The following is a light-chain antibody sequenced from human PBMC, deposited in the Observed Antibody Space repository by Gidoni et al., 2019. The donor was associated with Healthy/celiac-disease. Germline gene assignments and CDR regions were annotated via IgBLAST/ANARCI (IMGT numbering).Light chain of an antibody. V-gene: IGKV1-39*01. J-gene: IGKJ4*01. CDR2: AAS. Sequence: DNQMTQSTSALSASVGDRVTITCRASQSISSYLNWYQQKPGNAPKLLIYAASSLQSGVPSRFSGSGSGTDFTLTISSLQPEDFATYYCQQSYSTPLTFGGGTKVEIK. CDR1: QSISSY. CDR3: QQSYSTPLT.